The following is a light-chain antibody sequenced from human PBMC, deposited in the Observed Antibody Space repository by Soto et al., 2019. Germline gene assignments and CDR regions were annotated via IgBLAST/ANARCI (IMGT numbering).Light chain of an antibody. CDR1: QSISGS. V-gene: IGKV3-15*01. J-gene: IGKJ1*01. CDR3: QQYNNWWT. CDR2: GAS. Sequence: EMVMTQSPATLSMSPVARATLSSRAGQSISGSLVWYQQKPGQPPRLLIYGASTRATGIPARFTGSGSGTEFTLTISSLQFDDSAVYYCQQYNNWWTFGQGSKVDIK.